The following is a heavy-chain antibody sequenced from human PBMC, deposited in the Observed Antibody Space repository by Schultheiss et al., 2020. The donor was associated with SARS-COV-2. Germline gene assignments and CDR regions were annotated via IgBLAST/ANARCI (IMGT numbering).Heavy chain of an antibody. J-gene: IGHJ4*02. CDR2: IYYSGST. Sequence: SETLSLTCTVSGGSISSGGYYWSWIRQHPGKGLEWIGYIYYSGSTYYNPSLKSRVTISVDTSKNQFSLKLSSVTAADTAVYYCAREDSSEGADYWGQGTLVTVAS. V-gene: IGHV4-31*03. CDR3: AREDSSEGADY. CDR1: GGSISSGGYY. D-gene: IGHD6-19*01.